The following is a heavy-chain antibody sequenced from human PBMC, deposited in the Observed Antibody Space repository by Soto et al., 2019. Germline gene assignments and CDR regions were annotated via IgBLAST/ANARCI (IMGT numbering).Heavy chain of an antibody. CDR1: GFTFSSYA. Sequence: GGSLRLSCAASGFTFSSYAMSWVRQAPGKGLEWVSAISGSGGSTYYADSVKGRFTISRDNSKNTPYLRMNRLIAEDTAVYYCAKRSNSPLRLLWGQGTLVTVSS. V-gene: IGHV3-23*01. CDR2: ISGSGGST. J-gene: IGHJ4*02. D-gene: IGHD3-16*01. CDR3: AKRSNSPLRLL.